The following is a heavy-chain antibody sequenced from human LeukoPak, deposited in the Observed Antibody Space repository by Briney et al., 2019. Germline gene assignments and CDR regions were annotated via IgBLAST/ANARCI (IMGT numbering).Heavy chain of an antibody. CDR2: IYYSGST. D-gene: IGHD2-8*01. Sequence: SETLSLTCTVSRGSISNYYWNWIRQPPGKGLEWIGYIYYSGSTNYNPSLKSRVTIAADTSKNEFFLKLSSVTAADTAVYYCARAGRTSLYNHHYMDVWGKGTTVIVSS. CDR1: RGSISNYY. V-gene: IGHV4-59*01. J-gene: IGHJ6*03. CDR3: ARAGRTSLYNHHYMDV.